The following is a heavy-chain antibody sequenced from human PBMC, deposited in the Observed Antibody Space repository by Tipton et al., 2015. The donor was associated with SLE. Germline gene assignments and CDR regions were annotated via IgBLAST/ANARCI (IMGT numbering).Heavy chain of an antibody. CDR2: IYYSGST. CDR3: ARAGGGYTYGLDAFDI. V-gene: IGHV4-59*01. Sequence: TLSLICSVSDGSISSYFWSWIRQPPGKGLEWIGYIYYSGSTKYNPSLKSRVTISGDTSKNHFSLRLRSVTAADTAVYYCARAGGGYTYGLDAFDIWGQGTMVTVSS. D-gene: IGHD5-18*01. J-gene: IGHJ3*02. CDR1: DGSISSYF.